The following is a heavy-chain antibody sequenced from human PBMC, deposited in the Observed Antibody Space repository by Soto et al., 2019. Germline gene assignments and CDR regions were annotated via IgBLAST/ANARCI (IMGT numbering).Heavy chain of an antibody. CDR1: GGTFSSYT. CDR2: IIPILGIA. D-gene: IGHD4-17*01. J-gene: IGHJ4*02. Sequence: ASVKVSCKASGGTFSSYTISWVRQVPGQGLEWMGRIIPILGIANYAQKFQGRVTITADKSTSTAYMELSSLRSEDTAVYYCARDYGDYWTFDYWGQGTLVTVSS. CDR3: ARDYGDYWTFDY. V-gene: IGHV1-69*04.